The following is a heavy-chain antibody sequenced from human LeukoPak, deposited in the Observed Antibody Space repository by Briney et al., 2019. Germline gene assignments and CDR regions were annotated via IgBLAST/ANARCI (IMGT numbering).Heavy chain of an antibody. CDR1: GSSISPYH. CDR3: VKDASTEWFLDC. V-gene: IGHV4-59*12. D-gene: IGHD3-3*01. CDR2: IYYTGRA. J-gene: IGHJ4*02. Sequence: SETLSLTCTVSGSSISPYHWSWIRQPPGKGLEWIAQIYYTGRADYNPSLKSRVTISVDTSNNHVSLKVSSVTAEDTAVYYCVKDASTEWFLDCWGQGTLVTVSS.